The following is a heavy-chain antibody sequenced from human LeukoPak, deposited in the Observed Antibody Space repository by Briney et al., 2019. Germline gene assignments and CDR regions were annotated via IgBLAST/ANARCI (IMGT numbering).Heavy chain of an antibody. CDR3: ARVRGYYDFWSGYYAD. Sequence: ASVKVSCKTSGYTFTSYAITWVRQAPPQRVEWMGWIIAYNGNTNYTQTLQGRDTITTETSSSAAYMELSNLRSDGTGVYYCARVRGYYDFWSGYYADWGQGTLVTVSS. CDR2: IIAYNGNT. J-gene: IGHJ4*02. D-gene: IGHD3-3*01. V-gene: IGHV1-18*01. CDR1: GYTFTSYA.